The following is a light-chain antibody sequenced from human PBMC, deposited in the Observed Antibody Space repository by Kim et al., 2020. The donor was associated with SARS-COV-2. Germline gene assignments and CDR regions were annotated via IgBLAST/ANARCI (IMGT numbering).Light chain of an antibody. CDR2: AAS. Sequence: DIQLTQSPSFLSASIGDRVTITCRASQGIGTYLAWYQQKPGKAPKFLIYAASTLQSGVPSRFSGSGSGTEFTLTISSLQPEDFGTFYCEQLNDYPFTFGPGTKVDIK. CDR3: EQLNDYPFT. V-gene: IGKV1-9*01. J-gene: IGKJ3*01. CDR1: QGIGTY.